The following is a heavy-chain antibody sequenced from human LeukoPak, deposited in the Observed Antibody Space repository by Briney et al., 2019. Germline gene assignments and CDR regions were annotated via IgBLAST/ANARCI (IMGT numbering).Heavy chain of an antibody. J-gene: IGHJ4*02. V-gene: IGHV1-18*01. Sequence: ASVKVSCKASGYTFTSYGISWVRQAPGQGLEWMGWISAYNGNTNYAQKLQGRVTMTTDTSTSTACMELRSLRSDDTAVYYCARGRVEYYDSSGYYYRYYFDYWSQGTLVTVSS. CDR3: ARGRVEYYDSSGYYYRYYFDY. CDR2: ISAYNGNT. D-gene: IGHD3-22*01. CDR1: GYTFTSYG.